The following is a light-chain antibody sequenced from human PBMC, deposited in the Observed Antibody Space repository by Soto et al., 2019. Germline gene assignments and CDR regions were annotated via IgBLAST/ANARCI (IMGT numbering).Light chain of an antibody. V-gene: IGKV3-15*01. CDR2: GAS. CDR3: QQYNNCSTWT. J-gene: IGKJ1*01. CDR1: QSVSSN. Sequence: EIVMTQSPATLSVSPGERATLSCRASQSVSSNLAWYQQKPGQAPRLLIYGASTRATGIPARFRGSGSGAEDILTSSSLLSEDFEVYYCQQYNNCSTWTFGHVTKVEIK.